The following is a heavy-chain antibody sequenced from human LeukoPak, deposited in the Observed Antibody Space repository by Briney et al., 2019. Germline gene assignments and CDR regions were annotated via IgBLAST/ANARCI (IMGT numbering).Heavy chain of an antibody. CDR1: GYTFTSYY. D-gene: IGHD3-22*01. V-gene: IGHV1-2*04. CDR3: AREIEPDSSGYYYVTGAKNAFDI. CDR2: INPNSGGT. Sequence: ASVKVSCKASGYTFTSYYMHWVRQAPGQGLEWMGWINPNSGGTNYAQKFQGWVTMTRDTSISTAYMELSRLRSDDTAVYYCAREIEPDSSGYYYVTGAKNAFDIWGQGTMATVSS. J-gene: IGHJ3*02.